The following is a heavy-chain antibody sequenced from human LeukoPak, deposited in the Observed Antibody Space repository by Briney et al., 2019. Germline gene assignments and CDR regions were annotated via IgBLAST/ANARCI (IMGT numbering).Heavy chain of an antibody. D-gene: IGHD4-23*01. V-gene: IGHV3-21*01. CDR2: ISSSSYI. CDR1: GFTFSSYS. J-gene: IGHJ4*02. Sequence: GGSLRLSCAASGFTFSSYSMNWVRQAPGKGLEWASSISSSSYIYYADSVKGRFTISRDNAKNSLYLQMNSLRAEDTAVYYCARRTTVVTEYYFDYWGQGTLVTVSS. CDR3: ARRTTVVTEYYFDY.